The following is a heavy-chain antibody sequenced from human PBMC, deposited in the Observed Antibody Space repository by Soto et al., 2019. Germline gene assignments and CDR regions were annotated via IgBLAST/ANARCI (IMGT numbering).Heavy chain of an antibody. CDR2: IFTTGTTI. J-gene: IGHJ4*02. CDR1: GFTFSSYS. Sequence: GGSLRLSCVASGFTFSSYSIVWVRQAPGKGLEWVSYIFTTGTTIYYADSVKGRFTVSRDNAKNSLFLLLNSLRAEDTAVYYCAKGEYSGSPYYFDYWGQGTPVTVSS. D-gene: IGHD1-26*01. CDR3: AKGEYSGSPYYFDY. V-gene: IGHV3-48*04.